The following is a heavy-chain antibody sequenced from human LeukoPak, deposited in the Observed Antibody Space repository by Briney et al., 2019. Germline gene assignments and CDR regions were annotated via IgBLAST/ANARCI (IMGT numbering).Heavy chain of an antibody. V-gene: IGHV4-39*07. J-gene: IGHJ3*02. D-gene: IGHD3-10*01. CDR3: AKSNGYGLVDI. Sequence: PSETLSLTCTVPGGSISSYYWGWIRQPPRKGLEWIGNIFYSGSTYYSPSVKSRVTISLDTSRNQFSLKLNSVTAADTAVYYCAKSNGYGLVDIWGQGTMVTVSS. CDR1: GGSISSYY. CDR2: IFYSGST.